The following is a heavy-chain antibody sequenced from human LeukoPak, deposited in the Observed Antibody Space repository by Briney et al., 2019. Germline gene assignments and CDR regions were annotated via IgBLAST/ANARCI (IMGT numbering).Heavy chain of an antibody. D-gene: IGHD6-13*01. CDR1: GFTLSGYW. J-gene: IGHJ4*02. V-gene: IGHV3-7*04. CDR3: ARAVAAAGSY. Sequence: GGSLRLSCAASGFTLSGYWISWVRQAPGKGLEWVANINEDGSEKYYVDSVKGRFTISRDNAKNTVYLQMISLRAEDTAVYYCARAVAAAGSYWGQGTLVTVSS. CDR2: INEDGSEK.